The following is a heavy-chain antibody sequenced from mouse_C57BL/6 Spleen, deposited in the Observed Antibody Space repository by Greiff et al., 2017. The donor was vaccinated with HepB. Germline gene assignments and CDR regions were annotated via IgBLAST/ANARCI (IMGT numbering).Heavy chain of an antibody. CDR2: IYPGSGST. CDR3: ARKGMLTLDY. J-gene: IGHJ2*01. D-gene: IGHD4-1*01. V-gene: IGHV1-55*01. CDR1: GYTFTSYW. Sequence: QVQLQQPGAELVKPGASVKMSCKASGYTFTSYWITWVKQRPGQGLEWIGDIYPGSGSTNYNEKLKTKATLTVDTSSSTAFMQLSSLTSEDSAVYYCARKGMLTLDYWGQGTTLTVSS.